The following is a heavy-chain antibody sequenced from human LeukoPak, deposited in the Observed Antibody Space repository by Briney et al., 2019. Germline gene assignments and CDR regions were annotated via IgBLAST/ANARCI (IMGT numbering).Heavy chain of an antibody. CDR2: INTKDGGS. V-gene: IGHV1-2*02. Sequence: GASVKVSCKTSGYTFTDYYIHWVRQAPGQGLEWLGWINTKDGGSNFAQRFQDRVTVTRDTSISAAYMELARLRSDDTAVYYCAKDEMGYQLLYPAQCFQYWGQGTLVTVSS. D-gene: IGHD2-2*02. J-gene: IGHJ1*01. CDR3: AKDEMGYQLLYPAQCFQY. CDR1: GYTFTDYY.